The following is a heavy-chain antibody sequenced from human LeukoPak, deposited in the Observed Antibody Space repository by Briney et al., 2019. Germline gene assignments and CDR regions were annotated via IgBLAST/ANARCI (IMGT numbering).Heavy chain of an antibody. CDR2: ISGSGGST. V-gene: IGHV3-23*01. Sequence: QPGGSLRLSCAASGFTFSSYAMSWVRQAPGKGLEWVSAISGSGGSTYYADSVKGRFTISRDNSKNTLYLQMNSLRAEDTAVYYCANDPPYSSGWLDAFDIWGQGTMVTVSS. D-gene: IGHD6-19*01. CDR1: GFTFSSYA. J-gene: IGHJ3*02. CDR3: ANDPPYSSGWLDAFDI.